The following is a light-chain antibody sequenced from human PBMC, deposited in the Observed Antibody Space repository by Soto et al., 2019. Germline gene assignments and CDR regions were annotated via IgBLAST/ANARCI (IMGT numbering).Light chain of an antibody. Sequence: IVMTQSPDCLAVSLGERATINCRSSQTVLDSSNNKDYLSWYQQKAGQPPKLLIYWASTRDFGVPDRFSGSGSETDFTQTISSLQDADAGVYYCQQYYTTPRTFGQGTKGDIK. CDR3: QQYYTTPRT. J-gene: IGKJ1*01. CDR2: WAS. V-gene: IGKV4-1*01. CDR1: QTVLDSSNNKDY.